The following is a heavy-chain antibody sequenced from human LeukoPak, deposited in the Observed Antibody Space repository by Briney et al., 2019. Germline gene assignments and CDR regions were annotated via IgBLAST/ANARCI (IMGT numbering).Heavy chain of an antibody. CDR3: ARGSRQQQLVSRRYYYYMDV. CDR2: IYYSGST. D-gene: IGHD6-13*01. J-gene: IGHJ6*03. V-gene: IGHV4-39*07. Sequence: PSETLSLTCTVSGGSISSSTYFWGWIRQPPGKRLEWIGTIYYSGSTYYNPSLKSRVTISVDSSKNQFSLRLSSVTAADTAVYYCARGSRQQQLVSRRYYYYMDVWGKGTTVTVSS. CDR1: GGSISSSTYF.